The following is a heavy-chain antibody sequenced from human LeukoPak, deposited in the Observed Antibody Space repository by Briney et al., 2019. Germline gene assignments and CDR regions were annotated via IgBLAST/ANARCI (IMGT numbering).Heavy chain of an antibody. J-gene: IGHJ4*02. CDR1: SYTFTGYY. D-gene: IGHD3-10*01. CDR2: INPNSGGT. V-gene: IGHV1-2*02. Sequence: ASVKVSCNASSYTFTGYYMHWVRQAPGQGLEWMGWINPNSGGTNYAQKFQGRVIMTRDTSISTAYMELSRLSSDDTAVYYCASMVRGVMTIDYWGQGTLVTVSS. CDR3: ASMVRGVMTIDY.